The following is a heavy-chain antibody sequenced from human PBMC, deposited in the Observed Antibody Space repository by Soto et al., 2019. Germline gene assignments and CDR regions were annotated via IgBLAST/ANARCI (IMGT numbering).Heavy chain of an antibody. J-gene: IGHJ4*02. CDR1: GFTVSSNY. D-gene: IGHD2-15*01. V-gene: IGHV3-53*05. CDR3: ARVPSSSGRDQFAY. CDR2: IYSGGST. Sequence: GGSLRLSCAASGFTVSSNYMSWVRQAPGKGLEWVSVIYSGGSTYYADSVRGRFTISRDNSKNTLYLQMNSLRAEDTAVYYCARVPSSSGRDQFAYRGQGTLVTVSS.